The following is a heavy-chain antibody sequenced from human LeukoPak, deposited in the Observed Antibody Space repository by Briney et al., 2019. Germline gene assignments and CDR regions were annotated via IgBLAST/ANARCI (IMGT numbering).Heavy chain of an antibody. CDR1: GFTFSSYW. Sequence: GSLRLSCAAPGFTFSSYWMSWVRQAPGKGLEWVANIKQDGSEKYYVDSVKGRFTISRDNAKNSLYLQMNSLRAEDTAVYYCARDSPAANLDCWGQGTLVTVSS. CDR3: ARDSPAANLDC. J-gene: IGHJ4*02. CDR2: IKQDGSEK. D-gene: IGHD2-2*01. V-gene: IGHV3-7*01.